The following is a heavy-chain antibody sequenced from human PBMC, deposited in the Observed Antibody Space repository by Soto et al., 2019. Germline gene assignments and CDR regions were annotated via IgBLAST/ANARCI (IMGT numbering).Heavy chain of an antibody. J-gene: IGHJ4*02. CDR1: GGSISSSSYY. Sequence: SETLSLTCTVSGGSISSSSYYWSWIRQPPGKGLEWIGYISDSGSTNYSPSLKSRVTISVDTSKNQFSLKLSSVTAADTAVYYCARENNVLPGGYFDYWGQGTLVTVSS. D-gene: IGHD3-10*01. V-gene: IGHV4-61*01. CDR3: ARENNVLPGGYFDY. CDR2: ISDSGST.